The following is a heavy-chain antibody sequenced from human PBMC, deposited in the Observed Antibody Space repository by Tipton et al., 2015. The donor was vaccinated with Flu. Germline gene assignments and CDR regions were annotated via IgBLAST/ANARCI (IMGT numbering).Heavy chain of an antibody. CDR1: GGSFRGYY. CDR2: IYYSGTT. D-gene: IGHD1-1*01. V-gene: IGHV4-34*01. Sequence: TLSLTCAVYGGSFRGYYWSWIRQPPGKGLEWIGSIYYSGTTYYNPSLKSRVTISVDSSKNEFSLTLASLTAADTAVYYCARDLWNDRRAYYYYGVDVWGQGTTVTVSS. CDR3: ARDLWNDRRAYYYYGVDV. J-gene: IGHJ6*02.